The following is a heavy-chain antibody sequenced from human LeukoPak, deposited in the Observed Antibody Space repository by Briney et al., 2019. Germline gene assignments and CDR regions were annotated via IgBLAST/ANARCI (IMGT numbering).Heavy chain of an antibody. J-gene: IGHJ3*02. CDR1: GYTFIDYY. CDR3: ARVGSVI. Sequence: ASVKVSCKTSGYTFIDYYIHWVRQAPGQGLEWMAWINPNIGGTNYAQEFQGRVTLTRDTSITTAYMELSRLRSDDTAVYYCARVGSVIWGQGTMVTVSS. CDR2: INPNIGGT. V-gene: IGHV1-2*02. D-gene: IGHD3-10*01.